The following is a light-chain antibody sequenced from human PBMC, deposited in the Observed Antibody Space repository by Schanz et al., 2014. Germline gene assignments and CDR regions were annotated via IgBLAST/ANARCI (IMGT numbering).Light chain of an antibody. V-gene: IGLV2-23*01. J-gene: IGLJ7*01. Sequence: QSALTQPASVSGSPGQSITISCTGTSGDVGGHNFVSWYQHHPGKAPKLMIYEGSKRPSGVSNRFSGSKSGNTASLTISGLQAEDEADYYCCSYAGSNAFAVFGGGTQLTVL. CDR3: CSYAGSNAFAV. CDR2: EGS. CDR1: SGDVGGHNF.